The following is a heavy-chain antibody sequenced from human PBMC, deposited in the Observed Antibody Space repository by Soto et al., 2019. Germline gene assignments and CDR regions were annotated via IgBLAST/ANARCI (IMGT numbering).Heavy chain of an antibody. V-gene: IGHV3-53*01. CDR1: GFTVSSNY. CDR2: IYSGGST. CDR3: ARARVESTYPEDLQH. J-gene: IGHJ1*01. Sequence: EVQLVESGGGLIQPGGSLRLSCAASGFTVSSNYMSWVRQAPGKGLEWVSVIYSGGSTYYADYVKGRFTISGDNSKNTLYLPRNILRYEDTAVYSWARARVESTYPEDLQHWGQGTLVTVSS. D-gene: IGHD2-15*01.